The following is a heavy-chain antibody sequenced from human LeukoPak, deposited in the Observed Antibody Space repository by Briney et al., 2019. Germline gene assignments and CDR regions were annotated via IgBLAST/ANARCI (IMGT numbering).Heavy chain of an antibody. D-gene: IGHD3-22*01. V-gene: IGHV4-38-2*02. Sequence: SETLSLTCTVSGGSISSDWYWGWVRQPPGNGLEWIGAIYRNGDTYYNPSLKSRVTISLDTSKNQFSLRLNSLTAAGTAVYYCTRAKRDYYDNSGYESYYYFMDVWGKGTTVTVSS. CDR2: IYRNGDT. J-gene: IGHJ6*03. CDR3: TRAKRDYYDNSGYESYYYFMDV. CDR1: GGSISSDWY.